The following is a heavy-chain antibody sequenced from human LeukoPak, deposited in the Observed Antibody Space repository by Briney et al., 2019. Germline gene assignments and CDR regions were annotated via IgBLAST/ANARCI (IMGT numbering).Heavy chain of an antibody. CDR2: ISGSGGST. CDR1: GFTFSSYA. CDR3: AKDRHCSGGSCYSAELDY. V-gene: IGHV3-23*01. D-gene: IGHD2-15*01. Sequence: PGGSLRLSCAASGFTFSSYAMSWVRQAPGKGLEWVSAISGSGGSTYYADSVKGRFTISRDNSKNTLYLQMNSLRAEDTAVYYCAKDRHCSGGSCYSAELDYWGQGTLVTVSS. J-gene: IGHJ4*02.